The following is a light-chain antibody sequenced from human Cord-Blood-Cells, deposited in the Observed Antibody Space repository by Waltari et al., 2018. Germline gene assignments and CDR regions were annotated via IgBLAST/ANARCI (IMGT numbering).Light chain of an antibody. CDR2: DVR. CDR3: SSYTSSSTWV. V-gene: IGLV2-14*03. Sequence: QSALPKHASVSGSPGQSITISCTGTSSDVSGYNYVSWNQQHPGKAPKLRIYDVRNLPSGVSNRFAGSKAGNPAFLTISALQAEDEADYYCSSYTSSSTWVFGGGTKLTVL. J-gene: IGLJ3*02. CDR1: SSDVSGYNY.